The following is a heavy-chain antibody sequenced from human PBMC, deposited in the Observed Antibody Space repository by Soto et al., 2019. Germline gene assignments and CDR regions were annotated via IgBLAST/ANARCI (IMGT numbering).Heavy chain of an antibody. CDR2: IYPGDSDT. CDR1: GYSFSSYW. D-gene: IGHD3-9*01. V-gene: IGHV5-51*03. CDR3: ARGDYDILTGSFKNSYGMGV. J-gene: IGHJ6*02. Sequence: EVQLVQSGAEEKKPGESLKISCKGSGYSFSSYWIGWVRQMPGKGLEWMGIIYPGDSDTRYSPSFQGQVTISADKSSSTAYLHWSNLKASDTAMYYCARGDYDILTGSFKNSYGMGVWGQGTTVTVSS.